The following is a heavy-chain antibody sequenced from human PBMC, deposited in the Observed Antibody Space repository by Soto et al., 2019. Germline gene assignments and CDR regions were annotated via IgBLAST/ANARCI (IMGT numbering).Heavy chain of an antibody. V-gene: IGHV4-59*01. J-gene: IGHJ3*02. CDR3: AREANYDILTGGAFDI. CDR2: IYYSGST. CDR1: GGSISSYY. Sequence: SETLSLTCIVSGGSISSYYWSWIRQPPGKGLEWIGYIYYSGSTNYNPSLKSRVTISVDTSKNQFSLKLSSVTAADTAVYYCAREANYDILTGGAFDIWGQGTMVTVSS. D-gene: IGHD3-9*01.